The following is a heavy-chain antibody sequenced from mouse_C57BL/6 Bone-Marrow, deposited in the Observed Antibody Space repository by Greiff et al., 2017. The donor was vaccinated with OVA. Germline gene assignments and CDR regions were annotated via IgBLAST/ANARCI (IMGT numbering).Heavy chain of an antibody. CDR1: GFNIKDDY. Sequence: EVKLMESGAELVRPGASVKLSCTASGFNIKDDYMHWVKQRPEQGLEWIGWIDPENGDTEYASKFQGKATITADTSSNTAYLQLSSLTSEDTAVYYCTTWGLGYWGQGTTLTVSS. CDR2: IDPENGDT. D-gene: IGHD2-4*01. J-gene: IGHJ2*01. CDR3: TTWGLGY. V-gene: IGHV14-4*01.